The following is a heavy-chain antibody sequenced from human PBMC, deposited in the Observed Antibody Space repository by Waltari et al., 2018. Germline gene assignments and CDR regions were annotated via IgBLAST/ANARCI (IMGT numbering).Heavy chain of an antibody. CDR3: ARGLIATGAFDI. J-gene: IGHJ3*02. V-gene: IGHV4-38-2*01. CDR1: GYSISSGYY. CDR2: IYHSGST. Sequence: QVQLQESGPGLVKPSETLSLTCAVSGYSISSGYYWGWIRQPPGKGLAWIGSIYHSGSTYYNPSLKSRVTISVDTSKNQFSLKLSSVTAADTAVYYCARGLIATGAFDIWGQGTMVTVSS. D-gene: IGHD3-22*01.